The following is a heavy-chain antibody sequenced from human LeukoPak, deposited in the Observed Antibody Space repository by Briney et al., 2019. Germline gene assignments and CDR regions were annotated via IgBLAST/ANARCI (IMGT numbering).Heavy chain of an antibody. CDR1: GYTFSVFG. V-gene: IGHV1-18*01. CDR3: ARRISGTTPYAFDI. Sequence: GASVKVSCKGSGYTFSVFGHTWVRQAPGQGLEWMGWTSPYNGRTIYVQKLQGRVTMTTDTSTSTAYMELRNLGSDDTAVYYCARRISGTTPYAFDIWGQGTMVTVSS. CDR2: TSPYNGRT. D-gene: IGHD1-7*01. J-gene: IGHJ3*02.